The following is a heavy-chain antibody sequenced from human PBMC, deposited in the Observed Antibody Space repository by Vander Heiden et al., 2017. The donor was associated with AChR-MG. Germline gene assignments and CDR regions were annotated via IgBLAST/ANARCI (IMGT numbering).Heavy chain of an antibody. Sequence: QVQLVQSGAEVTTPGASVKVSCKASGSTVTSYNVHWVRHAPGQGLEWMGIINPSGGSTNDSQKFQGRVTMTRDTSTRTVYMDIRSMRSEDTAMYYCAIVRSSGYFEHWGQGTLVTVSS. CDR1: GSTVTSYN. CDR2: INPSGGST. V-gene: IGHV1-46*01. D-gene: IGHD6-6*01. J-gene: IGHJ1*01. CDR3: AIVRSSGYFEH.